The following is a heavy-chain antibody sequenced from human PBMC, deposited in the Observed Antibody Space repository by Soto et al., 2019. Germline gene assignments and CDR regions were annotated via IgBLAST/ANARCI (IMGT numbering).Heavy chain of an antibody. CDR2: INHSGST. CDR3: AFNFDY. J-gene: IGHJ4*02. CDR1: GGSFSGYY. Sequence: NPSETRSRTWAVYGGSFSGYYWSWIRQPPGKGLEWIGEINHSGSTNYNPSLKSRVTISVDTSKNQFSLKLSSVTAADTAVYYCAFNFDYWGQGTLVTVSS. V-gene: IGHV4-34*01.